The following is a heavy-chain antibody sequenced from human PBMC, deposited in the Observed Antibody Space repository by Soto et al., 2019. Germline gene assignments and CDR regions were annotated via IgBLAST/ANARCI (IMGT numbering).Heavy chain of an antibody. CDR3: TTEGTGPTEGYYYYGMDV. CDR1: GFTFNNAW. J-gene: IGHJ6*02. D-gene: IGHD1-1*01. V-gene: IGHV3-15*07. CDR2: IKSKTDGGTT. Sequence: EGSLRLSCAASGFTFNNAWMNWVRQAPGKGLEWVGRIKSKTDGGTTDYAAPVKGRFTISRDDSKNTLYLQMNSLKTEDTAVYYCTTEGTGPTEGYYYYGMDVWGQGTTVTVSS.